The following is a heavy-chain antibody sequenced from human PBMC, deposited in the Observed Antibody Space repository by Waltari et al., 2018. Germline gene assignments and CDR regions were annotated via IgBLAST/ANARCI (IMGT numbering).Heavy chain of an antibody. J-gene: IGHJ3*02. Sequence: QLQLQESGPGLVKPSETLSLTCTVSGGSISSSSYYWGWIRQPPGKGLEWIGSIYYSGRTYYNPSLKSRVTISVDTSKNQFSLKLSSVTAADTAVYYCATFLWFQYKAFDIWGQGTMVTVSS. CDR2: IYYSGRT. V-gene: IGHV4-39*01. D-gene: IGHD1-1*01. CDR3: ATFLWFQYKAFDI. CDR1: GGSISSSSYY.